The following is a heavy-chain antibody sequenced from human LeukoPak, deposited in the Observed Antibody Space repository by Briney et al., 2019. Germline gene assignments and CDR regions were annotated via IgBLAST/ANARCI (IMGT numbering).Heavy chain of an antibody. CDR1: GFTFSDYY. D-gene: IGHD2-21*02. CDR2: ISSSGSTI. V-gene: IGHV3-11*01. CDR3: ARMEGDRSEWYFDL. Sequence: GGSLRLSCAASGFTFSDYYMSWIRQAPGKGLEWVSYISSSGSTIYYADSVKGRFTISRDNAKNSLYLQMNSLRAEDAAVYYCARMEGDRSEWYFDLWGRGTLVTVSS. J-gene: IGHJ2*01.